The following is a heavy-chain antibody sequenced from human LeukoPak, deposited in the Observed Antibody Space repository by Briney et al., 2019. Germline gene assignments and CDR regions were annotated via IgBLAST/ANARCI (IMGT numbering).Heavy chain of an antibody. Sequence: GGSLRLSCAASGFTFSSYGMHWVRQAPGKGLEWVAFIRYDGSNKYYADSMKGRFTISRDNSKNTLYLQMNSLRAEDTAVYYCAKDPYYYDSSGPWTDAFDIWGQGTMVTVSS. CDR1: GFTFSSYG. CDR3: AKDPYYYDSSGPWTDAFDI. D-gene: IGHD3-22*01. V-gene: IGHV3-30*02. CDR2: IRYDGSNK. J-gene: IGHJ3*02.